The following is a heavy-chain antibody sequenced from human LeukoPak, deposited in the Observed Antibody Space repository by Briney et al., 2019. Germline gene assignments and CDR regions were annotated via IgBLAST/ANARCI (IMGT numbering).Heavy chain of an antibody. J-gene: IGHJ5*02. V-gene: IGHV3-21*01. CDR2: ISSSSSYI. CDR3: ARDRLAVVVVTAIPEYNWFDP. CDR1: GFTFSSYS. Sequence: GGSLRLSCAASGFTFSSYSMNWVRQAPGKGLEWVSSISSSSSYIYYADSVKGRFTISRDNAKNSLYLQMNSLRAEDTAVYYCARDRLAVVVVTAIPEYNWFDPWGQGTLVTVSS. D-gene: IGHD2-21*02.